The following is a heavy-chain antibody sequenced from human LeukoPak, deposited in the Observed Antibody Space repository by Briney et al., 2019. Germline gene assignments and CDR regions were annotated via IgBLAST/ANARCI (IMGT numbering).Heavy chain of an antibody. CDR2: MNPNSGNT. J-gene: IGHJ1*01. V-gene: IGHV1-8*01. CDR1: GYILTSND. D-gene: IGHD2-15*01. CDR3: ARVSPPYCSGYSCYSFLYFHH. Sequence: ASVKVSCKSPGYILTSNDTNWVRQATGQGLEWMGWMNPNSGNTGYAQKFQGRVTMTRDTSISTAYLELTTLRSDDTAVYYFARVSPPYCSGYSCYSFLYFHHWGQGTLVTVSS.